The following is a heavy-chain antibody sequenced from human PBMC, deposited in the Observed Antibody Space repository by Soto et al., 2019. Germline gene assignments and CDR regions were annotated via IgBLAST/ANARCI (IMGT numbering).Heavy chain of an antibody. CDR1: GGTFSSYA. D-gene: IGHD6-19*01. J-gene: IGHJ5*02. CDR2: IIPIFGTA. CDR3: ARGSNQWLTVGWFDP. Sequence: GASVKVSCKASGGTFSSYAISWVRQAPGQGLEWMGGIIPIFGTANYAQKFQGRVTITADESTSTAYMELSSLRSEDTAVYYCARGSNQWLTVGWFDPWGQGTLVTVSS. V-gene: IGHV1-69*13.